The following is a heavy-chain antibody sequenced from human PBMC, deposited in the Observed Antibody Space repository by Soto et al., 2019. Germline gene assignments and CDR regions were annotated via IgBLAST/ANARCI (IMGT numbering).Heavy chain of an antibody. Sequence: ASVKVSCKASGYIFTGYHIHWVRQAPGRGLEWMGWINPNSGDTEYAQNFQGRVTMTRDTSFNLVYMEMSGLMSDDTVVYYCARDARGTRGFDEMDISGQGTTVTVS. CDR2: INPNSGDT. CDR1: GYIFTGYH. J-gene: IGHJ6*02. D-gene: IGHD3-9*01. V-gene: IGHV1-2*02. CDR3: ARDARGTRGFDEMDI.